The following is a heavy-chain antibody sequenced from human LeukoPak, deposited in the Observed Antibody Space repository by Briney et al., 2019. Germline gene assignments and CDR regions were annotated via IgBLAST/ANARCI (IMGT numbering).Heavy chain of an antibody. V-gene: IGHV1-2*02. CDR3: ARDHGYCGGDCYLPDY. J-gene: IGHJ4*02. Sequence: ASVKVSCKASGYTFTGYYMHWVRQAPGQGLEWMGWINPNSGGTNYAQKFQGRVTMTRDTSISTAYMELSRLRSDDTAVYYCARDHGYCGGDCYLPDYWGQGTLVTVSS. D-gene: IGHD2-21*01. CDR1: GYTFTGYY. CDR2: INPNSGGT.